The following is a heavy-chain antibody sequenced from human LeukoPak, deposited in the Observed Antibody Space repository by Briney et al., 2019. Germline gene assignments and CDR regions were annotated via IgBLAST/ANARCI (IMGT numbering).Heavy chain of an antibody. CDR3: AKDSKDYYYYMDV. J-gene: IGHJ6*03. CDR1: GFTFSSYG. Sequence: PGGSLRLPCAASGFTFSSYGMHWVRQAPGKGLEWVAFIRYDGSNKYYADSVKGRFTISRDNSKNTLYLQMNSLRAEDTAVYYCAKDSKDYYYYMDVWGKGTTVTVSS. V-gene: IGHV3-30*02. CDR2: IRYDGSNK.